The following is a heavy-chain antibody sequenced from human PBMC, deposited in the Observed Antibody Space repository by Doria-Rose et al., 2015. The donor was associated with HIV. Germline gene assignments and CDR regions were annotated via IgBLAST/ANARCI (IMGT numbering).Heavy chain of an antibody. V-gene: IGHV2-26*01. CDR3: ARIKSSRWYHKYYFDF. CDR1: GVSLSSPGMG. J-gene: IGHJ4*02. D-gene: IGHD6-13*01. CDR2: IFSDDER. Sequence: SGPVLVKPTETLTLTCTVSGVSLSSPGMGVSWIRQPPGKALEWLAEIFSDDERSYKTSLKSRLTISRGTSKSQVVLTMTDIDPVDTATYYCARIKSSRWYHKYYFDFWGQGTLVIVSA.